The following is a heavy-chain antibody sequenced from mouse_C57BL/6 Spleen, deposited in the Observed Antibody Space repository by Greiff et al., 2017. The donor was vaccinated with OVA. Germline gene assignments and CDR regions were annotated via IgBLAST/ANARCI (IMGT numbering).Heavy chain of an antibody. Sequence: QVQLQQSGAELVRPGTSVKVSCKASGYAFTNYLIEWVKQRPGQGLEWIGVINPGSGGTNYNEKFKGKATLTADKSSSTAYMQLSSLTSEDAAVYVCARVGYYGYGHFDVWGTGTTVTVSS. D-gene: IGHD2-1*01. CDR2: INPGSGGT. CDR1: GYAFTNYL. V-gene: IGHV1-54*01. CDR3: ARVGYYGYGHFDV. J-gene: IGHJ1*03.